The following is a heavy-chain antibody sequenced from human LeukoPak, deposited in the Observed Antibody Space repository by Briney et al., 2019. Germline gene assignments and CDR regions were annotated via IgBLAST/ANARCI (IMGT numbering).Heavy chain of an antibody. V-gene: IGHV1-46*01. CDR3: AREGGSGSYLGPLSAFDT. D-gene: IGHD1-26*01. J-gene: IGHJ3*02. CDR2: INPSGGST. Sequence: ASVKVSCKASGYTFTSYYMHWVRQAPGQGLEWMGIINPSGGSTSYAQKFQGRVTMTRDTSTSTVYMELSSLRSEDTAVYYCAREGGSGSYLGPLSAFDTWGQGTMVTVSS. CDR1: GYTFTSYY.